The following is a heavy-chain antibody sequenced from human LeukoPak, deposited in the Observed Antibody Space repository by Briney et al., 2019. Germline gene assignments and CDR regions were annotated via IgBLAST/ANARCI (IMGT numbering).Heavy chain of an antibody. Sequence: GGSLRLSCAASEFDFSSHAMTWVRQAPGKGPEYVSTISGSGNGFSIYYADSVKGRFTISRDDSKSILYLQMNGLRSEDTAVYYCVKDFGRIRGTPDSWGQGTLVTVSS. CDR2: ISGSGNGFSI. V-gene: IGHV3-64D*06. CDR3: VKDFGRIRGTPDS. J-gene: IGHJ4*02. CDR1: EFDFSSHA. D-gene: IGHD1-26*01.